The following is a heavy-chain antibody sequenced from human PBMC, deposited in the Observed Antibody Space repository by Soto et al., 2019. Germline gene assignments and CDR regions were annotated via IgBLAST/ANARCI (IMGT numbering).Heavy chain of an antibody. V-gene: IGHV4-39*01. CDR3: ARRMFGAPFDY. CDR1: GGSISSSTYY. Sequence: QLQLQESGPGQVKPSETLSLTCTVSGGSISSSTYYWGWIRQSPGKGLEWIATIYYSGNTDYRPSLKSRVTISADTSKNQFSLSLRSVTAAEAGVYYCARRMFGAPFDYWGQGIVVTVSS. CDR2: IYYSGNT. D-gene: IGHD3-16*01. J-gene: IGHJ4*02.